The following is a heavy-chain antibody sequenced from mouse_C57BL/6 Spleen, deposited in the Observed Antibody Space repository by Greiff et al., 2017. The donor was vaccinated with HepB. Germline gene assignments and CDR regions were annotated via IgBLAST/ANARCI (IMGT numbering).Heavy chain of an antibody. Sequence: EVQLVESGGGLVQPGGSLKLSCAASGFTFSDYGMAWVRQAPRKGPEWVAFISNLAYSIYYADTVTGRFTISRENAKNTLYLEMSSLRSEDTAMYYCARRNYGSSLYAMDYWGQGTSVTVSS. CDR2: ISNLAYSI. J-gene: IGHJ4*01. CDR3: ARRNYGSSLYAMDY. V-gene: IGHV5-15*04. D-gene: IGHD1-1*01. CDR1: GFTFSDYG.